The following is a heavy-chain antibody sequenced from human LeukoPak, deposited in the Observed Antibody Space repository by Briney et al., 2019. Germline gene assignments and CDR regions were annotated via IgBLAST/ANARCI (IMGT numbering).Heavy chain of an antibody. D-gene: IGHD1-1*01. CDR1: GGTFSSYA. CDR2: IIPIFGTA. V-gene: IGHV1-69*01. J-gene: IGHJ3*02. Sequence: ASVKVSCKASGGTFSSYAISWVRQAPGQGLEWMGGIIPIFGTANYAQKFQGRVTITADESTSTAYMELSSLRSEDTAVYYCARDRDTTGTTGYFAFDIWGQGTMVTVSS. CDR3: ARDRDTTGTTGYFAFDI.